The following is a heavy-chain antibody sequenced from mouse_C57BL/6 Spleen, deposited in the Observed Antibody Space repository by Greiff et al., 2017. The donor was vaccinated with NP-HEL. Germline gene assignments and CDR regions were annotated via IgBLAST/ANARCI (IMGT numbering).Heavy chain of an antibody. CDR2: IYPGDGDT. CDR3: ARRGDYDGPYAMDY. D-gene: IGHD2-4*01. CDR1: GYAFSSSW. J-gene: IGHJ4*01. Sequence: QVQLQQSGPELVKPGASVKISCKASGYAFSSSWMNWVKQRPGKGLEWIGRIYPGDGDTNYNGKFKGKATLTADKSSSTAYMQLSSLTSEYSAVYFCARRGDYDGPYAMDYWGQGTSVTVSS. V-gene: IGHV1-82*01.